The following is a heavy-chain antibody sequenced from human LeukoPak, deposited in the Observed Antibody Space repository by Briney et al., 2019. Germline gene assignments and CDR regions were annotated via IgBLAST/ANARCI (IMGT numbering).Heavy chain of an antibody. CDR3: ARTNFWSGYSAGPYYFDY. CDR1: GFTFSSYA. J-gene: IGHJ4*02. CDR2: ISGSGGST. Sequence: PGGSLRLSCAASGFTFSSYAMRWVRQAPGKGLEWVSGISGSGGSTYYADSVKGRFTISRDNSKNTLFLQMRGLRAEDTAVYYCARTNFWSGYSAGPYYFDYWGQGTLVTVSS. V-gene: IGHV3-23*01. D-gene: IGHD3-3*01.